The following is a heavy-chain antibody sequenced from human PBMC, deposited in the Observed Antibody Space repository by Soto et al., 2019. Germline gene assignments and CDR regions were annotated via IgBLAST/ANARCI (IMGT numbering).Heavy chain of an antibody. CDR1: GYTFTSYY. J-gene: IGHJ6*02. Sequence: ASVKVSCKASGYTFTSYYMHWVRQAPGQGLEWMGIINPSAGSTSYAQKFQGRVTMTRDTSTSTVYMELSSLRSEDTAVYYCARDRGSRSDGVGYYYYGMDVWGQGTRVTVSS. D-gene: IGHD6-13*01. CDR3: ARDRGSRSDGVGYYYYGMDV. CDR2: INPSAGST. V-gene: IGHV1-46*01.